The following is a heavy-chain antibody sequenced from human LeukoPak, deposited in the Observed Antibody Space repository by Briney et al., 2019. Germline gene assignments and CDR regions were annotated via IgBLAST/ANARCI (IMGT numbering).Heavy chain of an antibody. V-gene: IGHV3-11*01. D-gene: IGHD2-2*01. CDR3: AKARASWYEPFDY. CDR2: ISSSGSTI. CDR1: GFTFSDYY. J-gene: IGHJ4*02. Sequence: GGSLRLSCAASGFTFSDYYMSWIRQAPGKGLEWVSYISSSGSTIYYADSVKGRFTISRDNSKNTLYLQMNSLRAEDTAVYYCAKARASWYEPFDYWGQGTLVTVSS.